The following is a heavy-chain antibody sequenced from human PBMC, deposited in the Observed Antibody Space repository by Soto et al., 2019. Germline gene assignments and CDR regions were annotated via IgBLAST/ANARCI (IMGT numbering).Heavy chain of an antibody. D-gene: IGHD2-21*01. V-gene: IGHV4-34*01. J-gene: IGHJ5*02. CDR2: INHSGNT. CDR1: GASLSDNH. Sequence: DTLSLTCAVYGASLSDNHCNWLRKPPGKGLEWSGEINHSGNTNYIPSRRSPVTTSIDASKNQMSLTRGSVSAAYTAVYYCASGRGELDAWGKGTQVTVPS. CDR3: ASGRGELDA.